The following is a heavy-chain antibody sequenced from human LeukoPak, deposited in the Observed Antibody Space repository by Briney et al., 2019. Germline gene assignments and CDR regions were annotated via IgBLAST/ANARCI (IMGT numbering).Heavy chain of an antibody. V-gene: IGHV1-8*03. CDR2: LTPSSDNT. D-gene: IGHD6-13*01. CDR1: GYTFADYD. CDR3: ARAYSSSWYFFDN. J-gene: IGHJ4*02. Sequence: ASVTVSCKASGYTFADYDINWVRQAPGQGLAWMGWLTPSSDNTGYAQKFQGRVTFTSNTSISTAYMELSSLRSEDTAVYYCARAYSSSWYFFDNWGQGTLVTVSS.